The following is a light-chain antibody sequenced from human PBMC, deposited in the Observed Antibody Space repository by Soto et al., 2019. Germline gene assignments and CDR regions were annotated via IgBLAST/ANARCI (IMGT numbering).Light chain of an antibody. V-gene: IGKV3-15*01. J-gene: IGKJ4*01. CDR2: GAS. CDR3: QQYNNWPLT. CDR1: QSVGTN. Sequence: EMFLTQSPATLSVSPGERVTLSCRASQSVGTNLAWYQQKPGQAPRLLIYGASTRGTAIPARFSGSGSGTEFTLTISSLQSEDFAVYFCQQYNNWPLTFGGGTKVDIK.